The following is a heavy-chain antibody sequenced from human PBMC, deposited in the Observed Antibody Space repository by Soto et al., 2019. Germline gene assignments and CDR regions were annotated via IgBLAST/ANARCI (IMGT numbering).Heavy chain of an antibody. CDR2: IIPVFGTT. CDR3: AGTGLGFGSYSETYYYHGMDV. Sequence: QVQLVQSGAEVKKPGSSVRVSCKASEATFTKYVLTWVRQAPGQGLEWMGGIIPVFGTTSYVEKFQGRVTITAEKSTSTVYMERSRLRSEDTAVYYCAGTGLGFGSYSETYYYHGMDVWGHGTTVIVS. D-gene: IGHD1-26*01. V-gene: IGHV1-69*06. CDR1: EATFTKYV. J-gene: IGHJ6*02.